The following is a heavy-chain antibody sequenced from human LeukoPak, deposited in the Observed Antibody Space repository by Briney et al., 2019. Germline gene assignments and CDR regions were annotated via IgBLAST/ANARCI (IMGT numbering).Heavy chain of an antibody. CDR2: ISFDGTNK. D-gene: IGHD7-27*01. V-gene: IGHV3-30*14. CDR1: GFTFSTYW. CDR3: ARAGGTLGTRGAFDI. J-gene: IGHJ3*02. Sequence: GGSLRLSCAASGFTFSTYWMIWVRQAPGKGLEWVAVISFDGTNKDYADSVKGRFTISRDNSKNTLYLQMNSLRAEDTAVYYCARAGGTLGTRGAFDIWGQGTMVTVSS.